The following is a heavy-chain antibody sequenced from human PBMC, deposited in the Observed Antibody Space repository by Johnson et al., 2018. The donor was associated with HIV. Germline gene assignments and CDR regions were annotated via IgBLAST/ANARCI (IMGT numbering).Heavy chain of an antibody. CDR3: ARGYDFWSGYYTEAFDI. D-gene: IGHD3-3*01. Sequence: QVQLVESGGGLVQPGGSLRLSCAASGFTFSNAWMSWVRQAPGKGLEWVSYISSSGSTIYYADSVKGRFTISRDNAKNSLYLQMHSLRAEDTAVYYCARGYDFWSGYYTEAFDIWGQGTMVTVSS. V-gene: IGHV3-11*04. CDR2: ISSSGSTI. J-gene: IGHJ3*02. CDR1: GFTFSNAW.